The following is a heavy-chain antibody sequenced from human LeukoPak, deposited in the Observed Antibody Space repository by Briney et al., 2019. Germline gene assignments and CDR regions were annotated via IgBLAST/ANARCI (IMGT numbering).Heavy chain of an antibody. D-gene: IGHD5-12*01. CDR3: ARGGLRGYSGYDPSMDV. CDR1: GGTFSSYA. J-gene: IGHJ6*03. CDR2: IIPIFGTA. V-gene: IGHV1-69*13. Sequence: ASVKVSCKASGGTFSSYAISWVRQAPGQGLEWMGGIIPIFGTANYAQKFQGRVTITADESTSTAYMELSSLRSEDTAVYYCARGGLRGYSGYDPSMDVWAKGPRSPSP.